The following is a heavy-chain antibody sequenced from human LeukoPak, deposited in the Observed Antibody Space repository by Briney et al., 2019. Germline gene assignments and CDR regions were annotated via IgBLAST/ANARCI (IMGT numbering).Heavy chain of an antibody. V-gene: IGHV3-23*01. CDR1: GFTFSSYA. D-gene: IGHD3-22*01. CDR2: ISGSGGST. Sequence: GGSLRLSCAASGFTFSSYAMSWVRQAPGKGLEWVSSISGSGGSTYYADSVKGRFTISRDNSKNTLYVQMNSLRAEDTAVYYCAKGLRYSYDSSGYYAFDIWGQGTMVTVSS. J-gene: IGHJ3*02. CDR3: AKGLRYSYDSSGYYAFDI.